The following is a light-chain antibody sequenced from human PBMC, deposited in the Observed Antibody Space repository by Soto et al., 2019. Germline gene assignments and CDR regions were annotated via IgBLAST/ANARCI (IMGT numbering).Light chain of an antibody. Sequence: IQMTQSPSPVSAFVGASVTLTCYASQRISAFLNWYHQKPGKAPKLLIYSASYLQSGVPSNFSGSGSGTDFTLSIVTLQPEDSGTYFCQQSYRLPLTFGGGTKVDIK. CDR1: QRISAF. CDR3: QQSYRLPLT. CDR2: SAS. J-gene: IGKJ4*01. V-gene: IGKV1-39*01.